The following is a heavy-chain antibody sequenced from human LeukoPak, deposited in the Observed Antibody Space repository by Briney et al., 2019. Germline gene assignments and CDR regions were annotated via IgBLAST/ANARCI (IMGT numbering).Heavy chain of an antibody. Sequence: ASVKVSCKASGYIFTNYYIHWVRQAPGQGLEWMGWINPHSGGTNYAQTFQGRVTMTRDTSISTAYMELSSLRSDDTAVYFCARAMTTLTQIRRYDFDCWGQGTLVTVSS. CDR1: GYIFTNYY. CDR3: ARAMTTLTQIRRYDFDC. CDR2: INPHSGGT. D-gene: IGHD4-11*01. V-gene: IGHV1-2*02. J-gene: IGHJ4*02.